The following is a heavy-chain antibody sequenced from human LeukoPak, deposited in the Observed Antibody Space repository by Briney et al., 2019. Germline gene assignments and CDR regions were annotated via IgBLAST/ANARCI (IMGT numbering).Heavy chain of an antibody. J-gene: IGHJ6*03. Sequence: ASVKVSCKASGYTFTSYGISWVRQAPGQGLEWMGWISAYNGNTNYAQKLQGRVTMTTDTSTSTAYMELRSLRSDDTAVYYCARGRSKYQLLFGYYYYYMDVWGKGTTVTVSS. V-gene: IGHV1-18*01. D-gene: IGHD2-2*01. CDR2: ISAYNGNT. CDR1: GYTFTSYG. CDR3: ARGRSKYQLLFGYYYYYMDV.